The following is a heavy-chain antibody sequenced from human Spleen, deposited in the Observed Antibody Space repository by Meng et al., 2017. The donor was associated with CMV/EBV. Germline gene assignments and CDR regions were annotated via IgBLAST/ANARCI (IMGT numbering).Heavy chain of an antibody. V-gene: IGHV3-53*01. CDR3: ARYSRGYWPYFEY. Sequence: GESLKISCEASGFTFSSYSMNWVRQAPGKGLEWVSVIYSGGSTYYADSVKGRFTISRDNSKNTLYLQMNSLRAEDTAVYYCARYSRGYWPYFEYWGQGTLVTVSS. CDR1: GFTFSSYS. D-gene: IGHD3-22*01. J-gene: IGHJ4*02. CDR2: IYSGGST.